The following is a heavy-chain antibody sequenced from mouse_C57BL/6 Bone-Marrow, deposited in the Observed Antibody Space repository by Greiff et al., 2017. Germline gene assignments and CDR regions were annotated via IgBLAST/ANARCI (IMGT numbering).Heavy chain of an antibody. D-gene: IGHD1-1*01. J-gene: IGHJ1*03. V-gene: IGHV1-61*01. CDR1: GYTFTSYW. Sequence: VQLQQPGAELVRPGSSVKLSCKASGYTFTSYWMDWVKQRPGQGLEWIGNIYPSDSDTHYNQKFKDKATMTVDKSSSTAYLQLSSLPSEDCAVXSCARRAYYYGSGYFDVWGTGTTVSVSS. CDR3: ARRAYYYGSGYFDV. CDR2: IYPSDSDT.